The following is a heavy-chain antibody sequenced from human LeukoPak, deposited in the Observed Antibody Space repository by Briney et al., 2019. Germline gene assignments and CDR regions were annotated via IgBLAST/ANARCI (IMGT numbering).Heavy chain of an antibody. D-gene: IGHD2-8*01. CDR2: IYTSGST. V-gene: IGHV4-61*02. CDR1: GGSISSGSYY. CDR3: ARSIYCTNGVCHDAFDI. Sequence: SETLSLTCTVSGGSISSGSYYWSWIRQPAGKGLEWIGRIYTSGSTNYNPSLKSRVTISVDTSKNQFSLKLSSVTAADTAVYYCARSIYCTNGVCHDAFDIRGQGTMVTVSS. J-gene: IGHJ3*02.